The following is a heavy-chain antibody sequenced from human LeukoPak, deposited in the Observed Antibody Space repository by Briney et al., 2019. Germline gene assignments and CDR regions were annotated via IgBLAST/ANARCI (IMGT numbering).Heavy chain of an antibody. J-gene: IGHJ4*02. Sequence: GGSLRLSCVASGFLFHDHDMYWVRQAPGKGLEWVALISHGGGKEHYAESVKGRFTISRDNSRNTVYLQMSSLRSDDTAMYYCAKTLDGFWPQFDFWGQGTLLTVSS. CDR1: GFLFHDHD. V-gene: IGHV3-30*18. CDR3: AKTLDGFWPQFDF. CDR2: ISHGGGKE. D-gene: IGHD5-24*01.